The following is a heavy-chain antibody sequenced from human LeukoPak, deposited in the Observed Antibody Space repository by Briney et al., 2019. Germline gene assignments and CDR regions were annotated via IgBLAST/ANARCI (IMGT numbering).Heavy chain of an antibody. D-gene: IGHD6-13*01. CDR1: GFTFSSYA. J-gene: IGHJ4*02. CDR3: AKDRSYSSSWYGDY. CDR2: ISCSGGSR. Sequence: GGSLRLFCAASGFTFSSYAMSWVRQAPGKGVEWGSAISCSGGSRYYADSVKGWFTISRDNSKNTLYLQMNSLRAEDTAVYYCAKDRSYSSSWYGDYWGQGTLVTVSS. V-gene: IGHV3-23*01.